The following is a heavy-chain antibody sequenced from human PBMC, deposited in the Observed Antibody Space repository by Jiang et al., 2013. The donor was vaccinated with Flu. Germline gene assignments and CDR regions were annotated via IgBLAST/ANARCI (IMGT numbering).Heavy chain of an antibody. J-gene: IGHJ5*02. CDR3: ARDGLYYYDSSGYSNWFDP. CDR2: ISYDGSNK. V-gene: IGHV3-30-3*01. D-gene: IGHD3-22*01. Sequence: QLVESGGGVVQPGRPPRLSCAASGFTFSSYAMHWVRQAPGKGLEWVAVISYDGSNKYYADSVKGRFTISRDNSKNTLYLQMNSLRAEDTAVYYCARDGLYYYDSSGYSNWFDPWGQGTLVTVSS. CDR1: GFTFSSYA.